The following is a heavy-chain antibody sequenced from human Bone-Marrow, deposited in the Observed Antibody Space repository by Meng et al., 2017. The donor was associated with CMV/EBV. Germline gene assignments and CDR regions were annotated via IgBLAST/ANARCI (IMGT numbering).Heavy chain of an antibody. D-gene: IGHD5-18*01. CDR1: GFTFSSHW. J-gene: IGHJ4*02. CDR3: AEGGFPIHYHIDY. Sequence: GGSLRLSCAASGFTFSSHWMTWVRQAPGKGMEWVSVISGSGGSTYYADSVKGRFTISRDNSKNTLYLQMNSLRAEDTAVYYCAEGGFPIHYHIDYWGQGTLVTVSS. V-gene: IGHV3-23*01. CDR2: ISGSGGST.